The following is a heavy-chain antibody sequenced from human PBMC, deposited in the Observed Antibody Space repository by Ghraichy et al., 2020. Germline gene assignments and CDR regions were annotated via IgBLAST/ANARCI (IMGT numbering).Heavy chain of an antibody. D-gene: IGHD3-3*01. Sequence: ASVKVSCKASGYTFTSYGISWVRQAPGQGREWMGWISAYNGNTNYAQKLQGRVTMTTDTSTSTAYMELRSLRSDDTAVYYCARDPPLRITIFGVVIRGPNYYGMDVWGQGTTVTVSS. CDR1: GYTFTSYG. CDR2: ISAYNGNT. V-gene: IGHV1-18*04. J-gene: IGHJ6*02. CDR3: ARDPPLRITIFGVVIRGPNYYGMDV.